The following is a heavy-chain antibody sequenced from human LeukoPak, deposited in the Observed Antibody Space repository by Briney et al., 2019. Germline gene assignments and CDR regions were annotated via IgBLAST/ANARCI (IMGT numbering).Heavy chain of an antibody. V-gene: IGHV4-39*01. D-gene: IGHD3-22*01. Sequence: SETLSLTCTVSGGSISSSSYYWGWIRQPPGKGLEWIGSIYYSGSTYYNPSLKSRVTISVDTSKNQFSLKLSSVTAADTAVYYCARTKYYYDSSGYLGHENWFDPWGQGTLVTVSS. CDR1: GGSISSSSYY. J-gene: IGHJ5*02. CDR3: ARTKYYYDSSGYLGHENWFDP. CDR2: IYYSGST.